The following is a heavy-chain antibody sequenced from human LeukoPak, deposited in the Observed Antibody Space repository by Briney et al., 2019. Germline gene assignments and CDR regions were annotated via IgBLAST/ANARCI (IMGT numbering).Heavy chain of an antibody. CDR3: ARDTPMVTAIYYYGMDV. CDR2: IYYSGST. Sequence: SETLSLTCTVSGGSISSSSYYWGWIRQPPGKGLEWIGSIYYSGSTYYTPSLKSRVTISVDTSKKQFSLQLSSVTAAATAVYYCARDTPMVTAIYYYGMDVWGQGTTVTVSS. CDR1: GGSISSSSYY. D-gene: IGHD2-21*02. J-gene: IGHJ6*02. V-gene: IGHV4-39*07.